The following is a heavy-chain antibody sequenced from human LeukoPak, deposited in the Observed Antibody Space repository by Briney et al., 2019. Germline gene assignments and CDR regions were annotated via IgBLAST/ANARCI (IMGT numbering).Heavy chain of an antibody. Sequence: KPSETLSLTCTVSGGSISSSSYYWGWIRQPPGKGLEWIGSIYHSGSTYYNPSLKSRVTISVDTSKNQFSLKLSSVTAADTAVYYCASVFFEAAFDIWGQGTMVTVSS. D-gene: IGHD3-3*01. J-gene: IGHJ3*02. CDR2: IYHSGST. CDR3: ASVFFEAAFDI. CDR1: GGSISSSSYY. V-gene: IGHV4-39*07.